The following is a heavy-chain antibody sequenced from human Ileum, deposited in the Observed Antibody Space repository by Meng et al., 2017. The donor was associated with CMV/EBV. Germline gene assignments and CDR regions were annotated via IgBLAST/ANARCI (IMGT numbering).Heavy chain of an antibody. Sequence: QVQLPESGPGLVKPSQTHSLNSNVSGCSSNSVSYYWSWIRQPPGRGMEWIGCIYYRCSPYYNPYLKSRVTISLDTSKNQFSLKLRSVTATDSAVYYCVRQVVAASFDYWGQGALVTVSS. J-gene: IGHJ4*02. D-gene: IGHD2-15*01. V-gene: IGHV4-30-4*08. CDR3: VRQVVAASFDY. CDR2: IYYRCSP. CDR1: GCSSNSVSYY.